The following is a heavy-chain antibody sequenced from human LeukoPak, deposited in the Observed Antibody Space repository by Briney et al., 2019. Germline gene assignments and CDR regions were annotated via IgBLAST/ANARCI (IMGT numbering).Heavy chain of an antibody. D-gene: IGHD6-19*01. CDR1: GGSISSGSYY. J-gene: IGHJ5*02. Sequence: SETLSLTCTVSGGSISSGSYYWSWIRQPAGKGLEWIGRIYTSGSTNYNPSLKSRVTISVDTSKNQFSLKLSSVTAADTAVYYCARGHGPYSSGWYSDLRKRYNWFDPWGQGTLVTVSS. CDR3: ARGHGPYSSGWYSDLRKRYNWFDP. CDR2: IYTSGST. V-gene: IGHV4-61*02.